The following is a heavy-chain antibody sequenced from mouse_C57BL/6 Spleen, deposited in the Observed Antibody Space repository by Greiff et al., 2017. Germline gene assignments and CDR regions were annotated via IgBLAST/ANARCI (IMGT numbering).Heavy chain of an antibody. Sequence: EVKLMESGGDLVKPGGSLKLSCAASGFTFSSYGMSWVRPTPDTRLEWVATISSGGGYTYYPDSVKGRFTISRDNAKNPLYLQMSSLKSEDTAMYYCARQGLRGAMDYWGQGTSGTVSS. CDR3: ARQGLRGAMDY. CDR1: GFTFSSYG. CDR2: ISSGGGYT. V-gene: IGHV5-6*01. J-gene: IGHJ4*01. D-gene: IGHD1-1*01.